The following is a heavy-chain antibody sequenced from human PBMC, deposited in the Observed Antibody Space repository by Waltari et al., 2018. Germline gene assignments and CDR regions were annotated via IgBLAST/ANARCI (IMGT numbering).Heavy chain of an antibody. V-gene: IGHV3-30*18. Sequence: QVQLVESGGGVVQPGRSLRLSCAASGYTFRSYGLQWFRQAPGKGLAWVAVISYDGSIKYYADSVKGRFTLSRDNSKNTVYLQLNSLRAEDTAVYYCAKELFIVGATPFDYWGQGTLVTVSS. CDR2: ISYDGSIK. J-gene: IGHJ4*02. D-gene: IGHD1-26*01. CDR3: AKELFIVGATPFDY. CDR1: GYTFRSYG.